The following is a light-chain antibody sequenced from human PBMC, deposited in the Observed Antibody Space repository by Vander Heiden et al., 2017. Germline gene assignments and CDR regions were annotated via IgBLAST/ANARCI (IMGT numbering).Light chain of an antibody. CDR2: DAS. CDR3: QQRSIWPVT. Sequence: EIVLTQSPATLSLSPGERATLSCRASQTVRSYLAWYQQKPGQAPRLLIYDASNRATGLPERFSGSGSGTDFTLTISSLEPEDFAVYYCQQRSIWPVTFGQGTRLEIK. CDR1: QTVRSY. V-gene: IGKV3-11*01. J-gene: IGKJ5*01.